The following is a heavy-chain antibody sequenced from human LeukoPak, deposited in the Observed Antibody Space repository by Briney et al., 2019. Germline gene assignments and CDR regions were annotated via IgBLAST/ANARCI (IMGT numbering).Heavy chain of an antibody. D-gene: IGHD7-27*01. Sequence: ASVKVSCKASGHTFTDYWIQWVRQAPGQGLEWMGWIDPKTGDTHYAQMFQGRVTVTRDTSISTAYMELSSLRSEDTAVYYCARAGWGAFDIWGQGTMVTVSS. J-gene: IGHJ3*02. CDR3: ARAGWGAFDI. CDR2: IDPKTGDT. V-gene: IGHV1-2*02. CDR1: GHTFTDYW.